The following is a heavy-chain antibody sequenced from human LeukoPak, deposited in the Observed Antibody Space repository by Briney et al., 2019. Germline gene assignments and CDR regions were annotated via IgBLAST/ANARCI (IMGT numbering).Heavy chain of an antibody. CDR1: GFTFSRYW. CDR2: IKEDGSEK. CDR3: ARQRYSDY. J-gene: IGHJ4*02. V-gene: IGHV3-7*01. Sequence: GGSLRLSCAASGFTFSRYWMTWVRQAPGKGLEWVANIKEDGSEKSYVESVKGRFTISRDNAKNSLYLQLNSLRAEDTAVYFCARQRYSDYWGQGTLVTVSS. D-gene: IGHD1-1*01.